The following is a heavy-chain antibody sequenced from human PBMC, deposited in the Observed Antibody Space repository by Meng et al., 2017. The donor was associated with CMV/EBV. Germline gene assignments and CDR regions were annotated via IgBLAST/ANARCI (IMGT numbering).Heavy chain of an antibody. Sequence: QGHRQGWGRALLKPSATFPLTCVGYGGSITGYYWSWIRQPPGKGLEWMGEINHSGSTNYNPSLKSRVTISVDTSKNQFSLKLSSVTAADTAVYYCARGGNWFDPWGQGTLVTVSS. J-gene: IGHJ5*02. CDR2: INHSGST. V-gene: IGHV4-34*01. CDR3: ARGGNWFDP. CDR1: GGSITGYY.